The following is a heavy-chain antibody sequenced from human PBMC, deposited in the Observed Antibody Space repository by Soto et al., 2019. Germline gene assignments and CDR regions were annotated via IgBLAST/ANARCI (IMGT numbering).Heavy chain of an antibody. J-gene: IGHJ6*02. D-gene: IGHD3-3*01. CDR1: GYTITSDG. Sequence: ASVKVSCKASGYTITSDGISWVRKAPGQGLEWMGWISAYNGNTNYAQKLQGRVTMTTDTSTSTAYMELRSLRSDDTAVYYCARFFYYFWSGYSPYYYYGMDVWGQGTTVTVSS. CDR2: ISAYNGNT. V-gene: IGHV1-18*01. CDR3: ARFFYYFWSGYSPYYYYGMDV.